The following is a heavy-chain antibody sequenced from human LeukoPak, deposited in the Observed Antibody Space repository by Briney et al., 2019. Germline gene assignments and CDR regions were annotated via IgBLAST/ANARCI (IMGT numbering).Heavy chain of an antibody. V-gene: IGHV4-34*01. D-gene: IGHD6-19*01. Sequence: SETLSLTCAVYGGSFSGYYWSWIRQPPGKGLEWIGEINHSGSTNYNPSLKSRVTISVDTSKNQFSLKLSSVTAADTAVYYCARRPQWLAALDYWGQGTLVTVSS. CDR3: ARRPQWLAALDY. CDR1: GGSFSGYY. CDR2: INHSGST. J-gene: IGHJ4*02.